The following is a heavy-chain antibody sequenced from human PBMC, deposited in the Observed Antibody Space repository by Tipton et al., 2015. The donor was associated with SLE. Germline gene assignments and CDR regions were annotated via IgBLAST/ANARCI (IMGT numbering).Heavy chain of an antibody. CDR3: ARDIAETRSEMVTSGGH. J-gene: IGHJ4*02. D-gene: IGHD2-21*02. CDR1: GGSISSSSYY. Sequence: TLSLTCTVSGGSISSSSYYWGWIRQPPGKGLEWIGSIYYSGSTYYNPSLKSRVTISVDTSKNQFSLKLSSVTAADTAVYYCARDIAETRSEMVTSGGHWGQGTLVIVSS. V-gene: IGHV4-39*07. CDR2: IYYSGST.